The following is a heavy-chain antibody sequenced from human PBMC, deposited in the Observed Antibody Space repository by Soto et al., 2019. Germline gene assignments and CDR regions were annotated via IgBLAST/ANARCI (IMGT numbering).Heavy chain of an antibody. J-gene: IGHJ4*02. D-gene: IGHD3-22*01. V-gene: IGHV5-51*01. CDR2: IYPGDSDT. CDR1: GYSFTSYW. Sequence: GESLKISCKGSGYSFTSYWIGWVRQMPGKGLEWMGIIYPGDSDTRYSPSFQGQVTISADKSISTAYLQWSSLKASDTATYYCARLAYYYDSSGYYYFDYWGQGTLVTVSS. CDR3: ARLAYYYDSSGYYYFDY.